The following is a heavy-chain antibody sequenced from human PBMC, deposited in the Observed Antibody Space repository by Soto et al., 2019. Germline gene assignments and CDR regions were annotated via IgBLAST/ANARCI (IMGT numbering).Heavy chain of an antibody. J-gene: IGHJ3*01. V-gene: IGHV4-59*01. Sequence: PSETLSLTCTISGGSPNYYYWSWVRQPPGKGLEWIGNIDNTGSTNYNPSLKSRVTISVDTSNKQSSLKLSSVTAADTAVYFCASLYSNSWPFDFWGQGTLVTVS. CDR1: GGSPNYYY. D-gene: IGHD5-12*01. CDR2: IDNTGST. CDR3: ASLYSNSWPFDF.